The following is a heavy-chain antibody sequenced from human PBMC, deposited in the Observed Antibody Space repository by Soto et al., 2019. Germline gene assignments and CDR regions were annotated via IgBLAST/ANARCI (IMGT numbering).Heavy chain of an antibody. CDR2: IYNNGRT. Sequence: STPLSLTCTFTGGSISSSSWSWIRQPPGRGLECIGYIYNNGRTDYNPSLKSRVTISVDTSKNHFSLKLSSVTPAATAFYYCARARFCTSTSCYHYFDFWGQGTLVTVSS. D-gene: IGHD2-2*01. CDR3: ARARFCTSTSCYHYFDF. CDR1: GGSISSSS. V-gene: IGHV4-59*01. J-gene: IGHJ4*02.